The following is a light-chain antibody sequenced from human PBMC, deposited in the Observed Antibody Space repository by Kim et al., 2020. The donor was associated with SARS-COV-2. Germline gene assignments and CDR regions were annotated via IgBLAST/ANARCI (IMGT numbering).Light chain of an antibody. V-gene: IGKV1-33*01. J-gene: IGKJ4*01. Sequence: DIQMTQSPSSLSASAGDRVTITCQTSQGIANHLNWYQQRPGKAPKLLIYDASTLETGVPSRFSGGGYGTDFTLTISSLQPEDVATYYCQQYYILPFTFGGGTKVDIK. CDR3: QQYYILPFT. CDR2: DAS. CDR1: QGIANH.